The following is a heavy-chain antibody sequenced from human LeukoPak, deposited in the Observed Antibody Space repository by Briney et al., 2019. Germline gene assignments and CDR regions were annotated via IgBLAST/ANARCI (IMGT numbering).Heavy chain of an antibody. J-gene: IGHJ6*02. V-gene: IGHV3-66*01. D-gene: IGHD2-21*02. CDR1: GLTVSSNY. CDR3: ARDSSLVTANYYYGMDV. CDR2: IYSGGST. Sequence: GGSLRLSCAASGLTVSSNYMSWVRQAPGKGLEWVSVIYSGGSTYYADSVKGRFTISRDNSKNTLYLQMNSLRAEDTAVYYCARDSSLVTANYYYGMDVWGQGTTVTVSS.